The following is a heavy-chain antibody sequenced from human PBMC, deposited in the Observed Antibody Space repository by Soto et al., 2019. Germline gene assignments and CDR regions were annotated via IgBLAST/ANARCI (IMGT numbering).Heavy chain of an antibody. CDR3: ARFPAYYDSSGYSVGAFDI. CDR2: INAGNGNT. D-gene: IGHD3-22*01. V-gene: IGHV1-3*01. Sequence: ASVRGPGRASGYTFTSYGMHWVRQAPGQRLEWMGWINAGNGNTKYSQNFQGRVTITRDTSASTAYMELSSLRSEDTAVYYCARFPAYYDSSGYSVGAFDIWGQGTMVTVSS. J-gene: IGHJ3*02. CDR1: GYTFTSYG.